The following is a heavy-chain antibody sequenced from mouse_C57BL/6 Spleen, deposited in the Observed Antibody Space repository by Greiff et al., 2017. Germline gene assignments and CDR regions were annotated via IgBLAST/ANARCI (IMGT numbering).Heavy chain of an antibody. CDR1: GFSFSDSG. Sequence: EVMLVESGGGLVKPGGSLKLSCAASGFSFSDSGMHWVRQAPEKGLEWVAYISSGSSTIYYADTVKGRFTISRDNDKNTLFLQMTSLKSEDTAMYYCARTGVVAFYAMDYWGQGTSVTVSS. V-gene: IGHV5-17*01. D-gene: IGHD1-1*01. CDR2: ISSGSSTI. J-gene: IGHJ4*01. CDR3: ARTGVVAFYAMDY.